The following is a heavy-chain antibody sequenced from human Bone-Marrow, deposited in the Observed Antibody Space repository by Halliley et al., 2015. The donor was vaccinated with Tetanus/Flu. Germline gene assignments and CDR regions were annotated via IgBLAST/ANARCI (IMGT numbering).Heavy chain of an antibody. Sequence: LRLSCTVSGGFINSYYWTWTRQPPGKGLEWIGYIHYSGSTNYNPSLESRVTFSVDTSKNQFSLRLTSVTAADTAVYFCARVMDRVDAFDIWGQGTTVTVSS. CDR2: IHYSGST. CDR1: GGFINSYY. V-gene: IGHV4-59*01. CDR3: ARVMDRVDAFDI. J-gene: IGHJ3*02.